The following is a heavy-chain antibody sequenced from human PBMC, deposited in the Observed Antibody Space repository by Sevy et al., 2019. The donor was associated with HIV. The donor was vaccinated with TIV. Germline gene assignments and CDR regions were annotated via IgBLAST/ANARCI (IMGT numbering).Heavy chain of an antibody. CDR2: VYDSGNS. D-gene: IGHD3-22*01. V-gene: IGHV4-59*01. Sequence: SETLSLTCAVSGGSINSFFWSWIRQSPGKGLEWIGYVYDSGNSEYNPALRSRVTISVDTSKKQFSLTLSSVTAADTAVYYCARGGGIYYDSRGFHPQYYFDSWGQGTLVTVSS. CDR1: GGSINSFF. J-gene: IGHJ4*02. CDR3: ARGGGIYYDSRGFHPQYYFDS.